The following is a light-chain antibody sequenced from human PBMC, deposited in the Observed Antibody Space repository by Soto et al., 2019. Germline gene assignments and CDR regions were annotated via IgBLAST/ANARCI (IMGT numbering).Light chain of an antibody. CDR3: TSYTSSTTLYV. CDR1: SSDVGDYIS. V-gene: IGLV2-14*01. J-gene: IGLJ1*01. CDR2: EVS. Sequence: QALLTQPSSVSGSPGQSISISCTGPSSDVGDYISVSWFQQHPGKAPKLMIYEVSNRPSGVSNRFSGSKSAKTASLTISGLQAEDEADYYCTSYTSSTTLYVFGTGTKVTV.